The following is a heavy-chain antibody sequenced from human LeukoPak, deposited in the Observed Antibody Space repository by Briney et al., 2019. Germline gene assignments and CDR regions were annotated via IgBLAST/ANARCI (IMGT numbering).Heavy chain of an antibody. Sequence: GGSLRLSCAASGFSFISYTMNWVRQAPGKGLEWVSSISSSRSYIYYADSVKGRFTISRDNSKNTLYLQMNSLRAEDTAVYYCAKDVNYYDSSGYSIFQHWGQGTLVTVSS. CDR3: AKDVNYYDSSGYSIFQH. J-gene: IGHJ1*01. D-gene: IGHD3-22*01. CDR2: ISSSRSYI. CDR1: GFSFISYT. V-gene: IGHV3-21*01.